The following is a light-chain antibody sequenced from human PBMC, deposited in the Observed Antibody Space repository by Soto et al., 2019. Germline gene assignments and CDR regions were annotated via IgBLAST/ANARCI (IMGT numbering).Light chain of an antibody. V-gene: IGKV1-5*01. CDR3: QQYETFSGT. J-gene: IGKJ1*01. CDR1: QSINSW. CDR2: DAS. Sequence: DIQMTQSPSTLSASVGDRVTITCRASQSINSWLAWYQQKAGKAPKLLIHDASNLESGVPSRFSGSGSGTEFTLTISSLQPDDFATYYCQQYETFSGTFGPGTKVDIK.